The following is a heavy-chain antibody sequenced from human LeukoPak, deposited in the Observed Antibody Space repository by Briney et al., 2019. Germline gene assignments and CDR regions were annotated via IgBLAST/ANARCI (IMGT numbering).Heavy chain of an antibody. CDR1: GFTFSSYA. CDR2: ISGSGGST. J-gene: IGHJ5*02. Sequence: GGSLRLSCAASGFTFSSYAMSWIRQAPGKGLEWVSAISGSGGSTYYADSVKGRFTISRDNSKNTLYLQMNSLRAEDTAVYYCAKDTHSSSGWYDWFDPWGQGTLVTVSS. CDR3: AKDTHSSSGWYDWFDP. D-gene: IGHD6-19*01. V-gene: IGHV3-23*01.